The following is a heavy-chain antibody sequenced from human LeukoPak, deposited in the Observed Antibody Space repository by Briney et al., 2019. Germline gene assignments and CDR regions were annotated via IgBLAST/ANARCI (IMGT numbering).Heavy chain of an antibody. CDR1: GGSFSGYY. V-gene: IGHV4-34*01. J-gene: IGHJ6*02. CDR2: INHSGST. Sequence: PSETQSLTCAVYGGSFSGYYWSWIRQLPGNGLEWIGEINHSGSTNYNPSLKSRVTISVDTSKNQFSLKLSSVTAADTAVYYCAQYYYYGMDVWGQGTTVTVSS. CDR3: AQYYYYGMDV.